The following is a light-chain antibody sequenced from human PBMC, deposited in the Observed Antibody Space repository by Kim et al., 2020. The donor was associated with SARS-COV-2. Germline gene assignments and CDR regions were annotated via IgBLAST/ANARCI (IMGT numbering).Light chain of an antibody. CDR3: QQYDSSPRT. CDR2: GAS. CDR1: LSISSNF. V-gene: IGKV3-20*01. J-gene: IGKJ1*01. Sequence: EIVLTQSPGTLSLSPGKRASLSCRASLSISSNFLAWYQQKPGQAPRLLVYGASSRATGIPDRFSGSGSGTDFTLTISRLEPDDFAVYYCQQYDSSPRTFGQGTKVDIK.